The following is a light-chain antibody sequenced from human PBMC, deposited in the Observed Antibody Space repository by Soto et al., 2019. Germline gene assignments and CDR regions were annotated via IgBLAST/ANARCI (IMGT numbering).Light chain of an antibody. CDR3: QQYNSYPWT. CDR1: HDINNN. Sequence: DIQMTQSPSSLSAYIGDRVTITCQASHDINNNLNWYQQKPGKAPKLLIHDASTLEKGVPSRFSGSGSGTDFTFTISSLQPEDIASYYCQQYNSYPWTFGQGTKVEIK. V-gene: IGKV1-33*01. J-gene: IGKJ1*01. CDR2: DAS.